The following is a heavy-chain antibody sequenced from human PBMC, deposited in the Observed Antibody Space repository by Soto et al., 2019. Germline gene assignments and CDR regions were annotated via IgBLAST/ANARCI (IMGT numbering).Heavy chain of an antibody. D-gene: IGHD1-26*01. CDR2: IYYSGST. CDR3: ARDVSVRRHWEWELPNHAFDI. Sequence: SETLSLTCTVSGGSISSYYWSWIRQPPGKGLEWIGYIYYSGSTNYNPSLKSRVTISVDTSKNQFSLKLSSVTAADTAVYYCARDVSVRRHWEWELPNHAFDIWGQGTMVTVSS. V-gene: IGHV4-59*01. CDR1: GGSISSYY. J-gene: IGHJ3*02.